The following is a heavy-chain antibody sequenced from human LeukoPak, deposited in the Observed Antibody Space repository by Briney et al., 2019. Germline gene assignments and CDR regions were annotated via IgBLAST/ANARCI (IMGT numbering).Heavy chain of an antibody. Sequence: GGSLRRSCVASGFTFSSYAIHWVRQAPGKGLEYVSAISSNGGSTYCANSVKGRFTISRDNSKNTLYLQMGSLRAEDMAVYYCARRRSGSYDYWGQGTLVTVSS. D-gene: IGHD1-26*01. CDR1: GFTFSSYA. CDR3: ARRRSGSYDY. V-gene: IGHV3-64*01. CDR2: ISSNGGST. J-gene: IGHJ4*02.